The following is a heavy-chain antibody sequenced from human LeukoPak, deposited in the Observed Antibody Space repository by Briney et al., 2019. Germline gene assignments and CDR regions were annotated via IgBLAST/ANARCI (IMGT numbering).Heavy chain of an antibody. Sequence: ASVKVSCKASGYTFTSYGISWVRQAPGQGLEWMGWINPNSGGTNYAQKFQGRVTMTRDTSISTAYMELSRLRSDDTAVYYCARVGTMITFGGVIVPNYFDYWGQGTLVTVSS. CDR1: GYTFTSYG. CDR2: INPNSGGT. V-gene: IGHV1-2*02. CDR3: ARVGTMITFGGVIVPNYFDY. J-gene: IGHJ4*02. D-gene: IGHD3-16*02.